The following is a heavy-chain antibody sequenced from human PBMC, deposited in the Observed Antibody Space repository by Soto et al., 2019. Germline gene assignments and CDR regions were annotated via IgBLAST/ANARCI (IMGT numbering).Heavy chain of an antibody. J-gene: IGHJ6*02. CDR2: IIPIFGTA. Sequence: QVQLVQSGAEVKKPGSSVKVSCKASGGTFSSYAISWVRQAPGQGLEWMGGIIPIFGTANYAQKFQGRVTITADESTSTAYMELSSLRSEDTAVYYCAGGIAAADPSYYYYDGMDVWGQGTTVTVSS. D-gene: IGHD6-13*01. CDR3: AGGIAAADPSYYYYDGMDV. CDR1: GGTFSSYA. V-gene: IGHV1-69*01.